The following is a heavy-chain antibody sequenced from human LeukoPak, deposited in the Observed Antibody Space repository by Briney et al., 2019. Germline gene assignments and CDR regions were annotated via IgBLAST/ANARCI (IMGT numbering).Heavy chain of an antibody. Sequence: GASVKVSCKASGYTFTGYYMHWVRQAPGQGLEWMGWINPNSGGTNYAQKFQGRVTMTRDTSISTAYMELSRLRSDDTAVYYCARNYDFWSGYSPHAFDIWGQGTMVAVSS. CDR1: GYTFTGYY. D-gene: IGHD3-3*01. CDR2: INPNSGGT. CDR3: ARNYDFWSGYSPHAFDI. V-gene: IGHV1-2*02. J-gene: IGHJ3*02.